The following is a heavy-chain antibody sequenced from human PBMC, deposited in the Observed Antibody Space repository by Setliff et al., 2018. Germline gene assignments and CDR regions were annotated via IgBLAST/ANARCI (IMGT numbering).Heavy chain of an antibody. CDR2: IKKDGSIK. CDR3: SRDLQGSGDYVVDY. V-gene: IGHV3-7*01. Sequence: PGGSLRLSCAASGLSFRDHFMDWVRQAPGKGLEWVANIKKDGSIKYYLDSVRGRFTISRDNAENSLTLQMNSLRVEDTAVYYCSRDLQGSGDYVVDYWGQGTLVTVSS. CDR1: GLSFRDHF. J-gene: IGHJ4*02. D-gene: IGHD4-17*01.